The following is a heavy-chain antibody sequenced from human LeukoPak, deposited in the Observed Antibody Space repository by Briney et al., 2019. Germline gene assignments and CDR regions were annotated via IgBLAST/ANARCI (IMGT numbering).Heavy chain of an antibody. V-gene: IGHV1-2*02. Sequence: GASVKVSCKASGYTFTDYYMHWVRQAPGQRLEWMGWINPNSGGTNFAQNFQGRVTMTRDPSITTAYMELSSLRSDDTAVYYCARSPTPGYYFYYYMDVWGKGTTVTVSS. CDR1: GYTFTDYY. CDR3: ARSPTPGYYFYYYMDV. CDR2: INPNSGGT. J-gene: IGHJ6*03.